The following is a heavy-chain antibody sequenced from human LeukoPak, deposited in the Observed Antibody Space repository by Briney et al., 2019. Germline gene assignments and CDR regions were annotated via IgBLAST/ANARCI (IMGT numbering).Heavy chain of an antibody. J-gene: IGHJ3*02. D-gene: IGHD3-22*01. CDR1: GGSISSYY. Sequence: SETLSLTCTVSGGSISSYYWNWIRQPPGKGLEWIGYVYYSGSTNYNPSLKSRVTIPLDTSKNQFSLRLNSVTAADTAVYYCARLPTHDYYDSSGYYYGGMGAFDIWGQGTMVTVSS. CDR3: ARLPTHDYYDSSGYYYGGMGAFDI. CDR2: VYYSGST. V-gene: IGHV4-59*08.